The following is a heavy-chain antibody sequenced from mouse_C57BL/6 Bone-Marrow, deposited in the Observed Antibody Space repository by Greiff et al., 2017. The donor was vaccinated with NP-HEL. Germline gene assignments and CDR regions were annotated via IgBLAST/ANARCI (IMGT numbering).Heavy chain of an antibody. Sequence: VQRVESGPGLVAPSQSLSITCTVSGFSLTSYAISWVRQPPGKGLEWLGVIWPGGGTNYNSALKSRLSISKDNSKSQVFLKMNSLQTDDTARYYCARKNPHYYGSSGWYFDVWGTGTTVTVSS. CDR3: ARKNPHYYGSSGWYFDV. CDR2: IWPGGGT. D-gene: IGHD1-1*01. CDR1: GFSLTSYA. J-gene: IGHJ1*03. V-gene: IGHV2-9-1*01.